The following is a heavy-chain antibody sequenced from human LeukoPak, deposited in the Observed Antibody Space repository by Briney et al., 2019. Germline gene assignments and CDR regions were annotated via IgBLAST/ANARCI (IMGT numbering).Heavy chain of an antibody. Sequence: SETLSLTCTVSGGSISSYYWSWIRQPPGKGLEWIGYIYYSGSTNYNPSLKSRVTISVDTSKNQFSLKLSSVTAADTAVYYCASVSIAAAGMSDYWGQGTLVTVSS. J-gene: IGHJ4*02. V-gene: IGHV4-59*08. CDR1: GGSISSYY. D-gene: IGHD6-13*01. CDR2: IYYSGST. CDR3: ASVSIAAAGMSDY.